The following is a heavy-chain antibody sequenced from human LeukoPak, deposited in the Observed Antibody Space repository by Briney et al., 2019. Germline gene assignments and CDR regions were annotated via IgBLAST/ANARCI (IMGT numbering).Heavy chain of an antibody. CDR1: GFTFSTYA. CDR3: ARGSGCYQQPTDY. V-gene: IGHV3-23*01. Sequence: GGSLRLSCAASGFTFSTYAMTWVRQAPGKGLEWVSSITGNGGRTYYADFVKGRFTISRDNSKNTLYLQMNSLRAEDTAVYHCARGSGCYQQPTDYWGQGTLVTVSS. CDR2: ITGNGGRT. J-gene: IGHJ4*02. D-gene: IGHD1-26*01.